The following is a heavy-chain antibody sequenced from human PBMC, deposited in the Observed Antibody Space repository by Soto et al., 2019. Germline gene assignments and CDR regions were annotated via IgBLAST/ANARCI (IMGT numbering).Heavy chain of an antibody. J-gene: IGHJ4*02. V-gene: IGHV3-21*01. CDR1: GFTFSSYS. D-gene: IGHD6-13*01. CDR3: ARGTIAAAGSGY. CDR2: ISSSSSYI. Sequence: GGSLRLSCAASGFTFSSYSMNWVRQAPGKGLEWVSSISSSSSYIYYADSVKGRFTISRDNAKNSLYLQMNSLRAEDTAVYYCARGTIAAAGSGYWGQGTLVTVSS.